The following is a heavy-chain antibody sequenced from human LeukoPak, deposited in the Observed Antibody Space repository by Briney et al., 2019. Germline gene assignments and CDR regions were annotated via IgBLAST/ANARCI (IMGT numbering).Heavy chain of an antibody. CDR1: GFTVSSNY. V-gene: IGHV3-53*01. CDR3: AKGDKEMTTVTRNWFDP. D-gene: IGHD4-17*01. J-gene: IGHJ5*02. CDR2: IYSGGST. Sequence: GGSLRLSCAASGFTVSSNYMSWVRQAPGKGLEWVSVIYSGGSTYYADSVKGRFSISRDNSKNTLYLQMNSLRAEDTAIYYCAKGDKEMTTVTRNWFDPWGQGTLVTVSS.